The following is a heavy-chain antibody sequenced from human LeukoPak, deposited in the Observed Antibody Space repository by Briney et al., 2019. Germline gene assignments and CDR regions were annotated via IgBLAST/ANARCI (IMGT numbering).Heavy chain of an antibody. D-gene: IGHD1-7*01. Sequence: SETLSLTCTVSGGSVSSGSYYWSWIRQPPGKGLEWIGYIYYNGNTNYNPSLKSRVTISVDTSKNQFSLRLTSVTAADTAVYYCARRNSNWFDPWAREPWSPSPQ. CDR2: IYYNGNT. J-gene: IGHJ5*02. V-gene: IGHV4-61*01. CDR3: ARRNSNWFDP. CDR1: GGSVSSGSYY.